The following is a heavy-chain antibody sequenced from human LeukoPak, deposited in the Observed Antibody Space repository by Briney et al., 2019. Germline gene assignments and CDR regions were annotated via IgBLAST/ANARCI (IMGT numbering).Heavy chain of an antibody. CDR1: GYSISNGYY. CDR3: ARDGYSYGYSFDY. CDR2: LYHSDSA. D-gene: IGHD5-18*01. V-gene: IGHV4-38-2*01. J-gene: IGHJ4*02. Sequence: PSETLSLTCAVSGYSISNGYYWVWIRQPPGRGLEWIGSLYHSDSAYYNTSLKSRVTISVDTSKNQFSLKLSSVTAADTAVYYCARDGYSYGYSFDYWGQGTLVTVSS.